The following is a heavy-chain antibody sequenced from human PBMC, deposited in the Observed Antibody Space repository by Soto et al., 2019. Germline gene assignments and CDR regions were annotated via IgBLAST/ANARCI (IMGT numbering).Heavy chain of an antibody. CDR1: GYNFSTYA. V-gene: IGHV1-3*04. CDR3: ARDGTGIAARPLHYFAC. CDR2: INTGNGNT. Sequence: ASVKVSCKASGYNFSTYALLWVRQAPGQRLEWMGWINTGNGNTKYSQKFQGRVTITRDTSASTAYMELTSLKSEDTAVYYCARDGTGIAARPLHYFACGGQETLVTVSS. J-gene: IGHJ4*02. D-gene: IGHD6-6*01.